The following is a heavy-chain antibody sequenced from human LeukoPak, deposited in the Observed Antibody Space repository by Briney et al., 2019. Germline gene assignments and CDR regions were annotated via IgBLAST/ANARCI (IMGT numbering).Heavy chain of an antibody. CDR3: ARGRFLEWLDAFDI. CDR1: GGSISSYY. J-gene: IGHJ3*02. V-gene: IGHV4-59*01. CDR2: IYSTGST. D-gene: IGHD3-3*01. Sequence: KPSETLSLTCTVSGGSISSYYWSWIRQPPGEGLEWIGYIYSTGSTNYNPSLKSRVTISVDTSENQFSLKLSSVTAADTAVYYCARGRFLEWLDAFDIWGQGTMVTVSS.